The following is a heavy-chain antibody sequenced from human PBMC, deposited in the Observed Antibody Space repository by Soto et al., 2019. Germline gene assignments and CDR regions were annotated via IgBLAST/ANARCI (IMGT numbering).Heavy chain of an antibody. D-gene: IGHD3-22*01. Sequence: QVQLVQSGAEVKKPGASVKVSCKASGYTFTSYYMHWVRQAPGQGLEWMGIINPSGGSTSYAQKSQGRVTMTRDTSTSTVYMELSSLRSEDTAVYYCAREDHYYDSSGYFKILDYWGQGTLVTVSS. CDR1: GYTFTSYY. J-gene: IGHJ4*02. CDR2: INPSGGST. CDR3: AREDHYYDSSGYFKILDY. V-gene: IGHV1-46*01.